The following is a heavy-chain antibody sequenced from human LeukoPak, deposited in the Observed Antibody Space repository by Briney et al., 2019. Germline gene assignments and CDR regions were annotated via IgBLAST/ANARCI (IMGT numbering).Heavy chain of an antibody. D-gene: IGHD5-24*01. V-gene: IGHV3-7*01. CDR3: ARDGEMPTIYFDY. J-gene: IGHJ4*02. CDR2: IKQDGSET. Sequence: GGSLRLSCAVSGSTFSSHWMSWVRQAPGKGLEWVANIKQDGSETYYVDSVKGRFTISRDNAKNSLFLQMNSLRAEDTAVYYCARDGEMPTIYFDYWGRGTLVTVSS. CDR1: GSTFSSHW.